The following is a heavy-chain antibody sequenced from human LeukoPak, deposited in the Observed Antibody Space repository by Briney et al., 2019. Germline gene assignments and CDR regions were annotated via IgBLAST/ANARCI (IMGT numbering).Heavy chain of an antibody. D-gene: IGHD4-17*01. J-gene: IGHJ4*02. CDR2: INSDGRNI. CDR1: GFTFSDYW. V-gene: IGHV3-74*01. CDR3: TREGALGYGHYTYDY. Sequence: GGSLRLSCAASGFTFSDYWMHWVRQAPGKGLVWVSRINSDGRNIRYADSVKGRFTISRDNAKNTLYLQMNSLTPEDTAVYYCTREGALGYGHYTYDYWGQGTLVTVSS.